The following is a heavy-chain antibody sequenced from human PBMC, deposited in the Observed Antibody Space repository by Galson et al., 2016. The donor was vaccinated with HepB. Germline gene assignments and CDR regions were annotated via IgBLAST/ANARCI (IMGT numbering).Heavy chain of an antibody. J-gene: IGHJ3*02. V-gene: IGHV3-33*06. D-gene: IGHD6-19*01. CDR1: GFTFSSYG. CDR2: IWYDGSNK. CDR3: AKISLVGYNSGWGGSFDI. Sequence: SLRLSCAASGFTFSSYGMHWVRQAPGKGLEWVAVIWYDGSNKYYADSVKGRFTISRDNSKNTLYLQMNSLRAEDAAVYYCAKISLVGYNSGWGGSFDIWGRVTMVTVSS.